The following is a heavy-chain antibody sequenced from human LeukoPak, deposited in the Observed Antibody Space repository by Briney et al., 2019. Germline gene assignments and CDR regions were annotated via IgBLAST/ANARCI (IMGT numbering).Heavy chain of an antibody. V-gene: IGHV4-59*01. Sequence: PSQTLSLTCTVSGGSISSYYWSWIRQPPGKGLEWIGYIYYSGSTNYNPSLKSRVTISVDTSKNQFSLKLSSVTAADTAVYYCARAVSGYYSGFDYWGQGTLVTVSS. CDR1: GGSISSYY. D-gene: IGHD3-22*01. J-gene: IGHJ4*02. CDR2: IYYSGST. CDR3: ARAVSGYYSGFDY.